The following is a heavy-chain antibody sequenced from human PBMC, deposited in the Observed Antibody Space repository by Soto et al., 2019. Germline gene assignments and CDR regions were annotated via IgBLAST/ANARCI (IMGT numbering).Heavy chain of an antibody. D-gene: IGHD4-4*01. CDR3: ATGLQHLVTLYYFDL. CDR2: FDPEDGEI. V-gene: IGHV1-24*01. J-gene: IGHJ4*02. Sequence: QVQLGQSGAEVRKPGASVKVSCKVSGYSLTELSIHWVRQAQGKGPEWMGGFDPEDGEIKFAQNFQGRVTMTEDTPTDTAYMELSSLRSEDTAIYYCATGLQHLVTLYYFDLWGQGTLVTVSS. CDR1: GYSLTELS.